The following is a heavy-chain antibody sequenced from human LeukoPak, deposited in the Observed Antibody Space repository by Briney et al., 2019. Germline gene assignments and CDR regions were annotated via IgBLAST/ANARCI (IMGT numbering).Heavy chain of an antibody. Sequence: GGSLRLSCAASGFTFSNYAMNWVRQAPGKGLEWVSSISGGGETTYYADSAKGRFTISRDNSQNTLYLQMNSLRAEDTAVYYCARDYADYVGYFFFDYWGQGTLVAVSS. V-gene: IGHV3-23*01. CDR1: GFTFSNYA. D-gene: IGHD4-17*01. CDR3: ARDYADYVGYFFFDY. J-gene: IGHJ4*02. CDR2: ISGGGETT.